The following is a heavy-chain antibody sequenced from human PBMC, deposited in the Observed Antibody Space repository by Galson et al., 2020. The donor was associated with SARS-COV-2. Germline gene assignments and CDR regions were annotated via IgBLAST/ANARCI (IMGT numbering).Heavy chain of an antibody. D-gene: IGHD6-19*01. CDR1: GFTFSIYA. Sequence: TGGSLRLSCAASGFTFSIYAMTWVRQAPGKGLEWVSTISNSGGGTYYKDSVKGRFTISRDNSKNTLYLQMKSLRGEDTAVYYCASPFYAGRAVAGPFEDWGQGTVVTVSS. V-gene: IGHV3-23*01. J-gene: IGHJ4*02. CDR3: ASPFYAGRAVAGPFED. CDR2: ISNSGGGT.